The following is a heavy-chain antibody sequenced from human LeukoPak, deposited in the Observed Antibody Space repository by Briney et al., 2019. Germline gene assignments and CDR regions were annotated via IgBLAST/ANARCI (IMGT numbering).Heavy chain of an antibody. D-gene: IGHD3-3*01. Sequence: PSETLSLTCTVSGGSISSYYWSSIRQPPGKGREWIGYIYYSGITNYNPSLKSRVTLPVDTSRNQFSLKLSSVTAADTAVYYCARGLGALRFLEWRPPSAAFDIWGQGTMVTVSS. J-gene: IGHJ3*02. V-gene: IGHV4-59*01. CDR1: GGSISSYY. CDR3: ARGLGALRFLEWRPPSAAFDI. CDR2: IYYSGIT.